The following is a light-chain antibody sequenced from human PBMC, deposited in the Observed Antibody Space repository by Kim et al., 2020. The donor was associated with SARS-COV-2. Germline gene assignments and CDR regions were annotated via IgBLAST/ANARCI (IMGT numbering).Light chain of an antibody. CDR3: HYYGTSFLT. Sequence: VLTQSPGTLSLSPGEGATLSCRASQSIISTYLAWFQQKPGQAPRLLMYGASYRATDIPDRFSGSASGTVFTLTISRLEPEDSAVYYCHYYGTSFLTFGGGTKLEI. CDR2: GAS. CDR1: QSIISTY. J-gene: IGKJ4*01. V-gene: IGKV3-20*01.